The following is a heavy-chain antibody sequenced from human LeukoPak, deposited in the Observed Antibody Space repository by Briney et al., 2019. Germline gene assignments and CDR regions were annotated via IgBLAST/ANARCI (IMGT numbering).Heavy chain of an antibody. Sequence: SDTLSLTCTVSGGSISSYYWIWIRQPPGKGLEGIGYIYYSGTTNYNPSLKRRVTISEDTSKNQFSLKVSPVTVADTAVYYCARLPGSASYFFDFWGQGTLVTVSS. J-gene: IGHJ4*02. CDR2: IYYSGTT. D-gene: IGHD3-10*01. CDR3: ARLPGSASYFFDF. V-gene: IGHV4-59*08. CDR1: GGSISSYY.